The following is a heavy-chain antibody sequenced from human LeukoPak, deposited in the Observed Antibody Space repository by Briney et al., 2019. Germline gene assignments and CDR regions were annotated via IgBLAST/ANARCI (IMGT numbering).Heavy chain of an antibody. Sequence: GASVKVSCKSFGYTSSTYGISWVRQAPGQGLEWMGWISTDNGDTTYAQKFQGRVTMTTDTSTGTAYMELRSLRSDDTAVYYCAREGLGELTLDCWGQGTLVTVSS. J-gene: IGHJ4*02. D-gene: IGHD3-16*01. CDR1: GYTSSTYG. CDR2: ISTDNGDT. CDR3: AREGLGELTLDC. V-gene: IGHV1-18*01.